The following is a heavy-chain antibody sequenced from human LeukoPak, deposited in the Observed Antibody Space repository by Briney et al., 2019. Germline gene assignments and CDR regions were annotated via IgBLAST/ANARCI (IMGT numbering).Heavy chain of an antibody. CDR1: GYSFTSYW. CDR3: ARRGSYNYPNFDY. Sequence: GESLQISCQGSGYSFTSYWIGWVRQLPGKGLEWMGIIYPGDSDTRYSPSFQGQVTISADKSISTAYLQWSSLKASDTAMYYCARRGSYNYPNFDYWGQGTLVTVSS. CDR2: IYPGDSDT. V-gene: IGHV5-51*01. J-gene: IGHJ4*02. D-gene: IGHD5-24*01.